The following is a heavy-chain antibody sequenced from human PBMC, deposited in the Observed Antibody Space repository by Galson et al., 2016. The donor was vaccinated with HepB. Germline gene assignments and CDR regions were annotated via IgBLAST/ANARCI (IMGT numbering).Heavy chain of an antibody. V-gene: IGHV3-7*01. CDR2: IKQDGSEK. J-gene: IGHJ4*02. Sequence: SLRLSCAVSGFTFRSYWMSWVRQAPGRGLEWVANIKQDGSEKYYLDSVKGRFTISRDSAKNSLYLQMNSLRDEDTAVYYCVKGAGTIDHWGQGTLVTVSS. D-gene: IGHD6-19*01. CDR3: VKGAGTIDH. CDR1: GFTFRSYW.